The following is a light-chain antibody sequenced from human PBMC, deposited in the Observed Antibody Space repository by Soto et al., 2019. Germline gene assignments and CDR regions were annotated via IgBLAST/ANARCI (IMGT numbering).Light chain of an antibody. CDR3: QQYEAVVT. CDR2: GAS. J-gene: IGKJ1*01. CDR1: QSLTNNY. Sequence: IVLTQSQGTLSLSPGERATLSCLASQSLTNNYFAWYQQKPGRALRLLIDGASTRATGIPDRFSGSGSGTDFTLTISRLEPEDVAVYYCQQYEAVVTFGQGTKVDIK. V-gene: IGKV3-20*01.